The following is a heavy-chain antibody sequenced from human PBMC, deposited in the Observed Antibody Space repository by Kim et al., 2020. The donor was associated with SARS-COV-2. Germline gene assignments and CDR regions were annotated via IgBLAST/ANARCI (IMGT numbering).Heavy chain of an antibody. J-gene: IGHJ5*02. CDR3: AREFRSGWLQGWFDP. CDR1: GGSVSSGSYY. V-gene: IGHV4-61*01. D-gene: IGHD6-19*01. Sequence: SETLSLTCTVSGGSVSSGSYYWSWIRQPPGKGLEWIGYIYYSGSTNYNPSLKSRVTISVDTSKNQFSLKLSSVTAADTAVYYCAREFRSGWLQGWFDPWGQGTLVTVSS. CDR2: IYYSGST.